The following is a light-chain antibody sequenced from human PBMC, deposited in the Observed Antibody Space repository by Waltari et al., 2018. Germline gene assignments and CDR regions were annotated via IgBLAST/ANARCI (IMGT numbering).Light chain of an antibody. V-gene: IGLV2-14*03. J-gene: IGLJ3*02. Sequence: QSALTQPASVSGSPGQSLTLPCTGAFSDVGSYTYVSWYRQPPGEAPKLLNYDVSHRPSGVSDRLSGSKSGNTASLTISGLQPEDEADYFCSSYTTRGTWVFGGGTKLTVL. CDR2: DVS. CDR1: FSDVGSYTY. CDR3: SSYTTRGTWV.